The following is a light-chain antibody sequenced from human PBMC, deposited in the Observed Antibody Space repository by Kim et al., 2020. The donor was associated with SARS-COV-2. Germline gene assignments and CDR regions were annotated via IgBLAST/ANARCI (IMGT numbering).Light chain of an antibody. CDR3: QVWETTSDHPGV. Sequence: SYELTQPPSVSMAPGKTARITCGGSNMGSKSVQWYQQKPGQAPTVVIHNDSDRPSGIPERFSGSNSGNTATLTITRVEAGDEADYYCQVWETTSDHPGVFGGGTQLTVL. V-gene: IGLV3-21*01. CDR1: NMGSKS. J-gene: IGLJ3*02. CDR2: NDS.